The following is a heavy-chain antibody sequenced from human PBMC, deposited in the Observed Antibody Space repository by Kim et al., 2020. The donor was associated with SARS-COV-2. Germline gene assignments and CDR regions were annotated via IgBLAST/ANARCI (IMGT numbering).Heavy chain of an antibody. J-gene: IGHJ6*02. D-gene: IGHD6-13*01. Sequence: PSETLSLTCTVSGGSISSYYWSWIRQPPGKGLEWIGYIYYSGSTNYNPSLKSRVTISVDTSKNQFSLKLSSVTAADTAVYYCARGYSSSSKYYYYYGMDVWGQGTTVTVSS. V-gene: IGHV4-59*13. CDR3: ARGYSSSSKYYYYYGMDV. CDR1: GGSISSYY. CDR2: IYYSGST.